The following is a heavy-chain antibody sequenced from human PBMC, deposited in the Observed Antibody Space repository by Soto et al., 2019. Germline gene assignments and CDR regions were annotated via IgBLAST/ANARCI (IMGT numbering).Heavy chain of an antibody. J-gene: IGHJ4*02. V-gene: IGHV3-9*01. CDR2: ISWNSVSI. CDR3: XKDIRDCSGGSCYTIFDY. Sequence: EVQLVESGGGLVQPGRSLRLSCAASGFTFDDYAMHWVRQAPGKGLEWVSGISWNSVSIGYADSVKGRFTISRDNAKNSLYLQMNSLRAEDTALYYCXKDIRDCSGGSCYTIFDYWGQGTLVTVSS. CDR1: GFTFDDYA. D-gene: IGHD2-15*01.